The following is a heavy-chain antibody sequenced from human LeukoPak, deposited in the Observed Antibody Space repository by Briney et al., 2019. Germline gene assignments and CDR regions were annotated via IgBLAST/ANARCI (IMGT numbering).Heavy chain of an antibody. CDR3: ARARGLFDFGAFDI. J-gene: IGHJ3*02. Sequence: SETLSLTCTVSGGSISSSSYYWGWIRQPPGKGLEWIGSIYYSGSTYYNPSLKSRVTISVDTSKNQFSLKLSSVTAADTAVYYCARARGLFDFGAFDIWGQGTMVTVSS. V-gene: IGHV4-39*01. CDR2: IYYSGST. CDR1: GGSISSSSYY. D-gene: IGHD3-3*01.